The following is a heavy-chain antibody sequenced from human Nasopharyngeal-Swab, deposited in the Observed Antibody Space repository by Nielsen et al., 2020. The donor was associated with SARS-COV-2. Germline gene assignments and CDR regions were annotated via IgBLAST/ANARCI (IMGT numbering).Heavy chain of an antibody. V-gene: IGHV3-74*01. CDR1: GLTFTSYW. CDR2: IKSDGTIT. D-gene: IGHD1-26*01. CDR3: ARQYTGSYWDS. J-gene: IGHJ2*01. Sequence: GESLKISCAASGLTFTSYWMHWVRRTPGKGLVWVSRIKSDGTITTYADSVKGRFTISRDNAESTLYLQMNSLRAEDTAVYYCARQYTGSYWDSWGCGTLVTVSS.